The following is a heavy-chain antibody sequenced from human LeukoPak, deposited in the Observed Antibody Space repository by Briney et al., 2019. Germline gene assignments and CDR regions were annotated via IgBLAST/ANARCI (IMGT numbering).Heavy chain of an antibody. CDR2: IYWNDDK. J-gene: IGHJ1*01. CDR3: AHTFYFDSSDYYYEYFQH. V-gene: IGHV2-5*01. CDR1: GFSLNTSGVG. D-gene: IGHD3-22*01. Sequence: SGPTLVNPTQTLTLTCTFSGFSLNTSGVGVGWIRQPPGKALEWLAIIYWNDDKRRSPSLKSRLTVTKDTSKNQVVLTMTNMDPVDTATYYCAHTFYFDSSDYYYEYFQHWGQGTLVTVSS.